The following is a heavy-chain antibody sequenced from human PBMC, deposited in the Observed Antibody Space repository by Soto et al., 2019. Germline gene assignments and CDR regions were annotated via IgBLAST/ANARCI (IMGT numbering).Heavy chain of an antibody. CDR2: INEASTYI. CDR3: VRAFGRYFRSGYMDV. V-gene: IGHV3-21*02. CDR1: GFTFSAFS. D-gene: IGHD3-9*01. J-gene: IGHJ6*03. Sequence: EVQLVESGGGLVKPGGSLRLTCAASGFTFSAFSMNWVRQAPGKGLEWLCSINEASTYIYYGNLLMGRSTISRDNPKDSLYLQIDSLRAEETSVFYCVRAFGRYFRSGYMDVWGDGATVTVSS.